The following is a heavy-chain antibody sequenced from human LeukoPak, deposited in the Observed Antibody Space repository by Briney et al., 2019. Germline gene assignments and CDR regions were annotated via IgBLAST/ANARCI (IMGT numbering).Heavy chain of an antibody. J-gene: IGHJ3*02. CDR2: IHYSGRT. V-gene: IGHV4-59*02. D-gene: IGHD6-13*01. CDR3: VRDSGYSSSWYLIDDDFDI. Sequence: MTSETLSLTCAVSGGSVSGYYWSWVRQFPGRRLEWIGYIHYSGRTSYNPSLKSRITLSLETSSNQISLELKSVTSADTALYYCVRDSGYSSSWYLIDDDFDIWGQGTMVIVSA. CDR1: GGSVSGYY.